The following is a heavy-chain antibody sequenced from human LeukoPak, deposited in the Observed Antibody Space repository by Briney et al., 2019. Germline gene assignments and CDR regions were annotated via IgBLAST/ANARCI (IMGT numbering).Heavy chain of an antibody. CDR2: IFTTGST. D-gene: IGHD3-10*01. V-gene: IGHV4-4*07. CDR1: GGSISSYY. J-gene: IGHJ4*01. Sequence: SETLSLTCTVSGGSISSYYWSWIRQPAGKGLEWIGRIFTTGSTIYNPSLKSRVTMSVDTSKNQFSLTLSSVTAADTAVYYCAQARRMVRGSWMFDYWGHGTLVAVSS. CDR3: AQARRMVRGSWMFDY.